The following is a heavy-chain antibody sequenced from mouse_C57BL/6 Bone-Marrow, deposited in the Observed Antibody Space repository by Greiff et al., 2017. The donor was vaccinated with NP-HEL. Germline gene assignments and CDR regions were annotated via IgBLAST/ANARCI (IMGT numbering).Heavy chain of an antibody. CDR3: TKHYYNNPLAY. Sequence: EVQLQQSGTVLARPGASVKMSCKTSGYTFTSYWMHWVKQRPGQGLEWIGAIYPGNSDTSYNQKFKGKAKLTAVTSASTAYMELSSLTNEDSAVYYCTKHYYNNPLAYWGQGNLVTVSA. D-gene: IGHD2-5*01. CDR2: IYPGNSDT. J-gene: IGHJ3*01. V-gene: IGHV1-5*01. CDR1: GYTFTSYW.